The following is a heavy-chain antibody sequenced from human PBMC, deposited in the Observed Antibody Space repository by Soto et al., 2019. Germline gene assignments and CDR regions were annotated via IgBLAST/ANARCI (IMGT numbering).Heavy chain of an antibody. CDR3: TRANTSPFAF. Sequence: PGGSLRLSCAASGFTFSSYAMSWVRQAPGKGLEWVSAITGPGGNTYYADSLKGRFTISRDDSKNMVYLQMNSLRVDDTAIYYCTRANTSPFAFWGRGTLVTVSS. V-gene: IGHV3-23*01. CDR1: GFTFSSYA. CDR2: ITGPGGNT. J-gene: IGHJ4*02.